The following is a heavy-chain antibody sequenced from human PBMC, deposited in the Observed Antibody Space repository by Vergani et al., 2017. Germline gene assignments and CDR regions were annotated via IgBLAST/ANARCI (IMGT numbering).Heavy chain of an antibody. Sequence: QVQLVQSGAEVKKPGASVKVSCKASGYPFTSYDINWVRQATGQGLEWMGWMNPNSGNPGNEQKFQGRVTMTRNTAISTGYMELSSLRSEDTAVYYCATTQPREGVPLNYYGMDVWGQGTTVTVSS. D-gene: IGHD1/OR15-1a*01. CDR3: ATTQPREGVPLNYYGMDV. V-gene: IGHV1-8*02. J-gene: IGHJ6*02. CDR2: MNPNSGNP. CDR1: GYPFTSYD.